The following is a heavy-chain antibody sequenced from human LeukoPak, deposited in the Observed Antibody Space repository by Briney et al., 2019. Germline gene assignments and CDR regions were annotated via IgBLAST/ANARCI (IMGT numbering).Heavy chain of an antibody. Sequence: ASVKVSCKASGYTFTDYYMHWVQQAPGKGPEWMGRVDPEDGETIYAEKFQGRVTITADTSTDTAYMELSRLRSEDTAVYYCATERYFGWGQGTLVTVSS. CDR3: ATERYFG. CDR1: GYTFTDYY. J-gene: IGHJ4*02. D-gene: IGHD3-10*01. V-gene: IGHV1-69-2*01. CDR2: VDPEDGET.